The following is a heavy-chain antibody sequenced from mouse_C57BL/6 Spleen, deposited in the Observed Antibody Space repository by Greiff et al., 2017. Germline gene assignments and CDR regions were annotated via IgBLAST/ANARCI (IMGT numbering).Heavy chain of an antibody. CDR3: ARSSGVYAMDY. V-gene: IGHV2-2*01. J-gene: IGHJ4*01. CDR2: IWRGGST. CDR1: GFSLTSYG. Sequence: VQLVESGPGLVQPSQSLSITCTVSGFSLTSYGVHWVRQSPGKGLEWLGVIWRGGSTDYNAAFISRLSISKDNSKSQVFLKMNSLQADDTSIYYSARSSGVYAMDYWGQGTSVTVSS. D-gene: IGHD3-2*02.